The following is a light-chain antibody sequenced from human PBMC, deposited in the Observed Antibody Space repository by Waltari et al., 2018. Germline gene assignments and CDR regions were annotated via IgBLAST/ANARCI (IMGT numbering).Light chain of an antibody. V-gene: IGLV1-44*01. CDR1: RSNIGTNT. CDR3: ASWDDSLVGPV. Sequence: QSVLTQPPSMSGTPGQTVTISCSGRRSNIGTNTVNWYQHVPGTAPKVVMYSNNQRPSGVPGRVSGSKSGTSASLAISGLQSEDEAVYYCASWDDSLVGPVFGGGTKVTVL. CDR2: SNN. J-gene: IGLJ3*02.